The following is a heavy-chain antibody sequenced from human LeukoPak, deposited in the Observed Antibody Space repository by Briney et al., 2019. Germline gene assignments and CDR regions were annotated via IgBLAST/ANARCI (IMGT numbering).Heavy chain of an antibody. CDR2: INRGGIT. J-gene: IGHJ5*02. CDR1: GGSLSGYY. V-gene: IGHV4-34*01. CDR3: ARIEDCGSSSCYWFDP. Sequence: SETLSLTCAVYGGSLSGYYWSWIRQSPGKGLEWIGEINRGGITKYNPSLKSRVTISLGTSYNQFSLKLTSVTAADTAMYYRARIEDCGSSSCYWFDPWGQGTLVTVSS. D-gene: IGHD2-2*01.